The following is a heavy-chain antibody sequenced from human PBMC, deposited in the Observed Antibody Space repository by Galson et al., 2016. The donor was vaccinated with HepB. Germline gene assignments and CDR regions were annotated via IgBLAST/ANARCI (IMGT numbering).Heavy chain of an antibody. J-gene: IGHJ5*02. D-gene: IGHD5-12*01. V-gene: IGHV1-8*01. CDR3: ARMDYSGYSIPNPNWFDP. CDR1: GYIFTNYD. CDR2: MNPNTGDT. Sequence: SCKASGYIFTNYDINWVRQAPGQGLEWVGWMNPNTGDTGYAQKFQGRVTMTRTTSMNTAYRELSGLTTEDTAVYYCARMDYSGYSIPNPNWFDPWGQGTRVTVSS.